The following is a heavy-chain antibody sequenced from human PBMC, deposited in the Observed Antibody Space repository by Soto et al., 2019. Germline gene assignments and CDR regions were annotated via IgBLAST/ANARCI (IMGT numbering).Heavy chain of an antibody. Sequence: QVQLVQSGAEVKKPGASVKVSCKASGYTFTSYGISWVRQAPGQGLEWMGWISAYNGNTNYAQKLQGRVTLTTDTSTSTAYLELRSLRSDDTAVSYCARHMLTAMVTGYYIGFWGQGTLVIVSS. CDR1: GYTFTSYG. V-gene: IGHV1-18*01. CDR3: ARHMLTAMVTGYYIGF. J-gene: IGHJ4*02. CDR2: ISAYNGNT. D-gene: IGHD5-18*01.